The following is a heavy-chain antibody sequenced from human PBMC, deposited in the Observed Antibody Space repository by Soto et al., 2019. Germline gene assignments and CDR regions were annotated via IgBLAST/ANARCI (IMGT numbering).Heavy chain of an antibody. CDR3: ARHRHGYCSSTSCYSLYWFDP. CDR2: INHSGST. Sequence: SETLSLTCAVYGGSFSGYYWSWIRQPPGKGLEWIGEINHSGSTNYNPSLKSRVTISVDTSKNQFSLKLSSVTAADTAVYYCARHRHGYCSSTSCYSLYWFDPWGQGTLVTVSS. CDR1: GGSFSGYY. D-gene: IGHD2-2*02. J-gene: IGHJ5*02. V-gene: IGHV4-34*01.